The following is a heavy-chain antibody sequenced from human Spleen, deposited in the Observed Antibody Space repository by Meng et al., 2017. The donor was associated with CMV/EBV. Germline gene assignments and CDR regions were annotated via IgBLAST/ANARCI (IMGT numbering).Heavy chain of an antibody. CDR2: INHSGST. Sequence: SETLSLTCAVYGGSFSGYYWSWIRQPPGKGLEWIGEINHSGSTNYNPSLKSRVTISVDTSKNQFSLKLSSVTAADTAVYYCARERRDSTAYYYFDYWGQGSLVTVSS. D-gene: IGHD3-22*01. CDR1: GGSFSGYY. CDR3: ARERRDSTAYYYFDY. J-gene: IGHJ4*02. V-gene: IGHV4-34*01.